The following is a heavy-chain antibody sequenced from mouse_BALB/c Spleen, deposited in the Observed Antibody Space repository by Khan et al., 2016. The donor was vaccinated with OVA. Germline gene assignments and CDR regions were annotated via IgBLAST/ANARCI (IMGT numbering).Heavy chain of an antibody. J-gene: IGHJ3*01. D-gene: IGHD2-10*02. CDR1: GYTFTTYW. V-gene: IGHV1-7*01. CDR3: ARRGLYGIFTY. CDR2: INPSTGYT. Sequence: VQLQQSGAELAKPGASVKMSCTASGYTFTTYWMHWIKQRPGQGLEWIGYINPSTGYTAYNKNFKDKATLTEEESSSTAYMTLNSLTSEDSAVYYWARRGLYGIFTYWCQGTLVTVSA.